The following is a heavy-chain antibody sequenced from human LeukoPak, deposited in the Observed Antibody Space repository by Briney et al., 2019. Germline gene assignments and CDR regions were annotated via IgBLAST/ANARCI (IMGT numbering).Heavy chain of an antibody. CDR2: IRGSGGST. J-gene: IGHJ4*02. CDR1: GFTFSSCA. V-gene: IGHV3-23*01. D-gene: IGHD2/OR15-2a*01. Sequence: GGPLRLSCAPSGFTFSSCAMRWVSQGPGKGLERVSTIRGSGGSTYYADSVTGRFIISRDISKNTLYLQMNCLRAEDTAVYYCAKLSGYYPVWHFDYWGQGTLVTVSS. CDR3: AKLSGYYPVWHFDY.